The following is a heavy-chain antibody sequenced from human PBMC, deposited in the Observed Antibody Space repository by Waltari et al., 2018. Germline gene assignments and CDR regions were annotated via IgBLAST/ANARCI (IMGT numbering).Heavy chain of an antibody. Sequence: EVQLVESGGGLIQPGGSLRLYCAASGFAVSRNYMSWVRQAPGKGLEGVSVIYSGDSTYYADSVKGRFTISRDKSKNTLYLQMNSLRAEDTAVYYCASGAYSSGRFAPAAFDYWGQGTLVTVSS. J-gene: IGHJ4*02. CDR3: ASGAYSSGRFAPAAFDY. D-gene: IGHD6-19*01. CDR1: GFAVSRNY. V-gene: IGHV3-53*01. CDR2: IYSGDST.